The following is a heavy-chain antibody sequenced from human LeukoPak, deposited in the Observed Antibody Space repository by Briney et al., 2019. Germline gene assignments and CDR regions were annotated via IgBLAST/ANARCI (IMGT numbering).Heavy chain of an antibody. CDR3: ATWDIVVVPAASMALSYFDY. Sequence: GGSLRLSCAASGFTFSSYAMSWVRQAPGKGLEWVSAISGGGGRTYYADSVKGRFTISRDNSKNTLYLQMNSLRAEDTAVYYCATWDIVVVPAASMALSYFDYWGQGTLVTVSS. V-gene: IGHV3-23*01. D-gene: IGHD2-2*01. CDR1: GFTFSSYA. J-gene: IGHJ4*02. CDR2: ISGGGGRT.